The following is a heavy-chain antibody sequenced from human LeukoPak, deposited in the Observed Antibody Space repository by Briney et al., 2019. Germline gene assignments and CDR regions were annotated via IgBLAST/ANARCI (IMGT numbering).Heavy chain of an antibody. CDR3: ARGKKWIRYFDKYYFDY. CDR2: IIPILGTA. CDR1: GGTFISYA. Sequence: SVKVSCKASGGTFISYAISWVRQAPGQGLEWMGGIIPILGTANYAQKFQGRVTITADESTSTAYMELSSLRSEDTAVYYCARGKKWIRYFDKYYFDYWGQGTLVTVSS. J-gene: IGHJ4*02. V-gene: IGHV1-69*01. D-gene: IGHD3-9*01.